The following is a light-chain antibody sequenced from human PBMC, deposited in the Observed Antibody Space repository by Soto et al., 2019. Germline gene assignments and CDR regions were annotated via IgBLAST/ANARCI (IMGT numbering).Light chain of an antibody. CDR2: GAS. V-gene: IGKV1-9*01. J-gene: IGKJ4*01. CDR3: QQLNSYPLT. CDR1: KAIGSS. Sequence: IQLTQSPSSLSASVGDSVTITCRASKAIGSSFAWYQQKPGKVPEVLIYGASTLQNGVPSRFSGSGSGTDFTLTISSLQPEDLATYYCQQLNSYPLTFAGGTKVEIK.